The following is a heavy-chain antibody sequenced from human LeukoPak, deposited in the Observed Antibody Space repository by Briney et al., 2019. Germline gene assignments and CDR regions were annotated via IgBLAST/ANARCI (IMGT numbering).Heavy chain of an antibody. CDR2: IIPIFGTA. CDR3: ARHQTPGGTRFITFGGVIDY. J-gene: IGHJ4*02. CDR1: GGTFISYA. V-gene: IGHV1-69*13. Sequence: SVKVSCKASGGTFISYAISWVRQAPGQGLEWMGGIIPIFGTANYAQKFQGRVTITADESTSTAYMELSSLRPEDTAVYYCARHQTPGGTRFITFGGVIDYWGQGTLVTVSS. D-gene: IGHD3-16*02.